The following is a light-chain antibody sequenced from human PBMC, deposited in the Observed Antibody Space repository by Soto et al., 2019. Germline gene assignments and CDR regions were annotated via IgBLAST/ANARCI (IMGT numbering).Light chain of an antibody. CDR2: DVS. CDR1: SSDVGGYNY. V-gene: IGLV2-11*01. CDR3: CSYVGSYTWV. Sequence: QSVLTQPRSVSGSPGQSVTISCTGTSSDVGGYNYVSWYQQHPGKAPKLMIYDVSKRPSGVPDRFSGSKSGNTAALTISGLQAEDEADYFCCSYVGSYTWVFGGGTKLTAL. J-gene: IGLJ3*02.